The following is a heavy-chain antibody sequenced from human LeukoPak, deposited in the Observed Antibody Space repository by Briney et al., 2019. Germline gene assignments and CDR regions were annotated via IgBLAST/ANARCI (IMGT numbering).Heavy chain of an antibody. Sequence: SETLSLTCTVSGGSISSGDYYWSWIRQPPGKGLEWIGYIYYSGSTYYNPSLKSRITISVDTSKNQFSLKLSSVTAADTAVYYCARAVDIVATHWGQGTLVTVSS. CDR3: ARAVDIVATH. CDR2: IYYSGST. CDR1: GGSISSGDYY. V-gene: IGHV4-30-4*01. J-gene: IGHJ4*02. D-gene: IGHD5-12*01.